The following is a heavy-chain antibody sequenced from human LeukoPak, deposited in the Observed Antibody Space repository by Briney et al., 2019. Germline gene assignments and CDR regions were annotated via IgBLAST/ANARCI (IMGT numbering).Heavy chain of an antibody. Sequence: ASVKVSCKASGGTFSSYAISWVRQAPGQGLEWMGRIIPIFGTANYAQNFQGRVTITTDESTSTAYMELSSLRAEDTAVYYCARTSGWDFDYWGQGTLVTVSS. CDR1: GGTFSSYA. CDR3: ARTSGWDFDY. D-gene: IGHD6-19*01. CDR2: IIPIFGTA. V-gene: IGHV1-69*05. J-gene: IGHJ4*02.